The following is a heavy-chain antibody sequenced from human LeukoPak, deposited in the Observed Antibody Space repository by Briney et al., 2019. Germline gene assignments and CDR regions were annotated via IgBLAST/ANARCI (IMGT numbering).Heavy chain of an antibody. J-gene: IGHJ6*02. Sequence: ASVKVSCKASGYTFTSYDINWVRQATGQGLEWMGWMNPNSGNTGYAQKFQGRVTMTRNTSISTAYMELSSLRSEDTAVYYCARGHAGRCSGGSCYSYYYYGMDVWGQGTTVTVSS. V-gene: IGHV1-8*01. CDR1: GYTFTSYD. CDR2: MNPNSGNT. D-gene: IGHD2-15*01. CDR3: ARGHAGRCSGGSCYSYYYYGMDV.